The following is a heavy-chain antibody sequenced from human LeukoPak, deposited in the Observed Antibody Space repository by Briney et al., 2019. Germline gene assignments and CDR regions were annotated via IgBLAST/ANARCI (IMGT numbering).Heavy chain of an antibody. D-gene: IGHD6-13*01. J-gene: IGHJ5*02. CDR1: GYTFTTSW. CDR3: ARIYSSSSSWFDP. V-gene: IGHV5-51*01. CDR2: IYPSDSDT. Sequence: GESLKISYKGSGYTFTTSWIGWVRQMPGKGLEWMGIIYPSDSDTRYSPSFQGQVTISADTSISTAYLQWSSLKASDTAMYYCARIYSSSSSWFDPWGQGTLVTVSS.